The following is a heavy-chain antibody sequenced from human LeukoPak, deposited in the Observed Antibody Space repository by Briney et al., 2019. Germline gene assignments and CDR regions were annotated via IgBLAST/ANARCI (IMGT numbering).Heavy chain of an antibody. CDR1: GYSFTSSS. Sequence: ASGKLCCNSSGYSFTSSSISWVRHPQAPGLEWMGWISAYNSNTNYAQQRQGRVPMTTDTSTSTADMELRSLRSDDTAVYYWARDHYYGMDVWGQGTTVTVSS. CDR2: ISAYNSNT. V-gene: IGHV1-18*01. CDR3: ARDHYYGMDV. J-gene: IGHJ6*02.